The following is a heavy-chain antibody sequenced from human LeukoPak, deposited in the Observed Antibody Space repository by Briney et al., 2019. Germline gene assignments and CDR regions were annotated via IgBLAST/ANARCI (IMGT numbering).Heavy chain of an antibody. Sequence: SETLSLTCTVSGGSINSHYWSWIRQPPGKGLQWIGDIYYSERTNYNPSLRSRVTISVDTSKNQLSLKLTSVLAAATAMYYCVRRDNTGWNYFDHWGQGILVTVSS. CDR3: VRRDNTGWNYFDH. J-gene: IGHJ4*02. CDR1: GGSINSHY. V-gene: IGHV4-59*08. CDR2: IYYSERT. D-gene: IGHD6-19*01.